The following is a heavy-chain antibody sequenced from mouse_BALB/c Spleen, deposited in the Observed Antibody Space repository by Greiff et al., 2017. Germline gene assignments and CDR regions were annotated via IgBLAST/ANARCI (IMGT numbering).Heavy chain of an antibody. CDR2: IGPANGNT. CDR3: ARGYDLAWFAY. J-gene: IGHJ3*01. Sequence: EVQLQQSGAELVKPGASVKFSCTASGFYLTDSYMHWVQQRPEQGLEWVGRIGPANGNTKYDPKFQGKAIITADTSSHTAYLQLSSLTSEDTAVYYCARGYDLAWFAYWGQGTLVTVSA. V-gene: IGHV14-3*02. CDR1: GFYLTDSY. D-gene: IGHD2-10*02.